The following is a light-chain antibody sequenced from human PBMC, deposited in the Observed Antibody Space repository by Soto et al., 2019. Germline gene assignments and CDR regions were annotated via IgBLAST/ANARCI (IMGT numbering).Light chain of an antibody. CDR2: DTS. J-gene: IGKJ4*01. CDR1: QGIGTA. V-gene: IGKV1D-13*01. Sequence: IKLNQSPSSLSAYVGGRVTLTCRASQGIGTALAWYQQKPGKAPKVLIYDTSSLESGVPSRFSGSGSGTDFTLTISSLQPEDFATYYCQQFNNYPLTFGGGTKVDIK. CDR3: QQFNNYPLT.